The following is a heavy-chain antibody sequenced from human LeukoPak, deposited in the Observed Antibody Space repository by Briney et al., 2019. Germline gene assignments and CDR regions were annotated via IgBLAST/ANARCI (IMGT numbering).Heavy chain of an antibody. J-gene: IGHJ6*02. D-gene: IGHD1-26*01. CDR3: AFHSGSYSYYYYYYGMDV. CDR2: ISYDGSNK. CDR1: GFTFSSYG. Sequence: PGGSLRLSCAASGFTFSSYGMHWVRQAPGKGLEWVAVISYDGSNKYYADSVKGRFTISRDNSKNTLYLQMNSLRAEDTAAYYCAFHSGSYSYYYYYYGMDVWGQGTTVTVSS. V-gene: IGHV3-30*03.